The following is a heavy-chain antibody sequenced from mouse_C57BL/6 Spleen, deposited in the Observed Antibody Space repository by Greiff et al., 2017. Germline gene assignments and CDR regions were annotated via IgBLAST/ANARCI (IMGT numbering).Heavy chain of an antibody. CDR3: ARLPTTSYRYFDV. V-gene: IGHV1-69*01. CDR2: IDPSASYT. D-gene: IGHD2-10*01. Sequence: QVQLQQPGAELVMPGASVKLSCKASGYTFTSYWMHWVKQRPGQGLEWIGEIDPSASYTNYNQKFKGKSTLTVDKSSSTAYMQLSSLTSEDSAVYYCARLPTTSYRYFDVWGTGTTVTVSS. CDR1: GYTFTSYW. J-gene: IGHJ1*03.